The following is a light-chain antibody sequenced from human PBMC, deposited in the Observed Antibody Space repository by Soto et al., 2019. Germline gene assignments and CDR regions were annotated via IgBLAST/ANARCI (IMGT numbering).Light chain of an antibody. CDR3: SSYTSSTFYV. CDR2: EVS. J-gene: IGLJ1*01. V-gene: IGLV2-14*01. Sequence: QSALTQPASVSGSPGQSITISCTGTSSDVGGYNYVSWYQQHPGKAPKLMIYEVSNRPSGVSNRSSGSKSGNTASLTISGLQAEDEADYYCSSYTSSTFYVFGTGTKATVL. CDR1: SSDVGGYNY.